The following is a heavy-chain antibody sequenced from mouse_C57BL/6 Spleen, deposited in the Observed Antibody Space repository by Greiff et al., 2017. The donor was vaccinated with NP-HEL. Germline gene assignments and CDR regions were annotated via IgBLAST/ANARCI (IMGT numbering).Heavy chain of an antibody. Sequence: VQRVESGAELVRPGTSVKVSCKASGYAFTNYLIEWVKQRPGQGLEWIGVINPGSGGTNYNEKFKGKATLTADKSSSTAYMQLSSLTSEDSAVYFCARSPTMTPYYFDYWGQGTTLTVSS. CDR3: ARSPTMTPYYFDY. CDR1: GYAFTNYL. D-gene: IGHD2-10*01. CDR2: INPGSGGT. J-gene: IGHJ2*01. V-gene: IGHV1-54*01.